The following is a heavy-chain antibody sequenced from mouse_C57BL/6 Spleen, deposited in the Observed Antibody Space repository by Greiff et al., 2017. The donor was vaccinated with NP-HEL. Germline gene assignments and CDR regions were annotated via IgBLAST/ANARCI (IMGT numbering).Heavy chain of an antibody. CDR2: IYPGNSDT. V-gene: IGHV1-5*01. Sequence: EVQLQQSGTVLARPGASVKMSCKTSGYKFTSYWMHWVKQRPGQGLEWVGAIYPGNSDTSYNQKFKGKAKLTAVTAASTTYMELSRLTNKDSAVYYCTTSNDYDGYAMDYWGQGTSVTVSS. CDR1: GYKFTSYW. CDR3: TTSNDYDGYAMDY. J-gene: IGHJ4*01. D-gene: IGHD2-4*01.